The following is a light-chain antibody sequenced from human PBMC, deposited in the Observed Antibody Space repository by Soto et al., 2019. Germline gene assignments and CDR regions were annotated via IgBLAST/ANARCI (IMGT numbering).Light chain of an antibody. CDR3: CAHAGTYIYV. CDR1: RSDVGGYNY. J-gene: IGLJ1*01. V-gene: IGLV2-11*01. CDR2: DVS. Sequence: QSALTQPRSVSGSPGQSVTISCTGTRSDVGGYNYVSWYQQHPVKAPKLMIYDVSKRPSGVPDRFSGFKSGTTASLTILGLQAEDEADYSCCAHAGTYIYVFGTWIKLTVL.